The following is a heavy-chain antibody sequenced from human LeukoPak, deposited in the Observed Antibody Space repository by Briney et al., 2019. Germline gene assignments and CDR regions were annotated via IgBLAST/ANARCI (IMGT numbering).Heavy chain of an antibody. J-gene: IGHJ5*02. CDR2: FYYSGST. CDR1: GGSISTYY. CDR3: ARHGGSYYWFDP. V-gene: IGHV4-59*08. D-gene: IGHD1-26*01. Sequence: PSETLSLTCTVSGGSISTYYWSWIRHPPGKGLEWIGYFYYSGSTNYNPSLKSRVTISVHTSKNQFSLKLNSVTAADAAVYYCARHGGSYYWFDPWGQGTLVTVSS.